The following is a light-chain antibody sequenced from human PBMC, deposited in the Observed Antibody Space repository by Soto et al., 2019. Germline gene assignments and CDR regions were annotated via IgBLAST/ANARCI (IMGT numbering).Light chain of an antibody. J-gene: IGLJ1*01. CDR1: SSDVGGYNY. Sequence: QSALTQPASVSGSPGQSITISCTGTSSDVGGYNYVSWYQQYPGKAPKLMIYEVSNRPSGVSNRFSGSKSGNTASLTISGLQAEDEADYYCSSYTSSSGVFGTGTKLTVL. CDR2: EVS. V-gene: IGLV2-14*01. CDR3: SSYTSSSGV.